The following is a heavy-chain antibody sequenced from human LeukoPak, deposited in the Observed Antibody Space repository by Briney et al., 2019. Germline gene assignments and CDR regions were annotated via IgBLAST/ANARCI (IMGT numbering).Heavy chain of an antibody. CDR2: ISGDSHST. D-gene: IGHD5-18*01. V-gene: IGHV3-43*02. J-gene: IGHJ6*02. Sequence: GGSLTLSCAASGFTFDDYAMHWVRQAPGKGLEWVSLISGDSHSTFYADSVKGRFTISRDNSKNSLYLQMNSLRNDDTALYYCARDTEGYTYGYYYYGMDVWGQGTTVTVSS. CDR1: GFTFDDYA. CDR3: ARDTEGYTYGYYYYGMDV.